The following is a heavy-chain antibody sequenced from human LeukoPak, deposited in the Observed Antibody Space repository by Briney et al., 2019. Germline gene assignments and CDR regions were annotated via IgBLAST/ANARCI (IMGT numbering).Heavy chain of an antibody. CDR3: ARDGDYGDYIWAY. J-gene: IGHJ4*02. Sequence: ASVEVSCKASGYTFTGHYIHWVRQAPGQGLEWMGWINPKSGGTHYAQKFQGRVTMTRDTSISTAYMDLSRLRSDDTAIYYCARDGDYGDYIWAYWGQGTLVTVSS. CDR2: INPKSGGT. V-gene: IGHV1-2*02. D-gene: IGHD4-17*01. CDR1: GYTFTGHY.